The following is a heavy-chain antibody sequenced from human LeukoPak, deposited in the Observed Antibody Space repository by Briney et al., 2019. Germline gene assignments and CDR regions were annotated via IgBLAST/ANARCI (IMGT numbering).Heavy chain of an antibody. D-gene: IGHD1-20*01. CDR1: GGSFSGYY. J-gene: IGHJ6*02. Sequence: LSLTCAVYGGSFSGYYWSWIRQAPGKGLEWVSYISSSGSTIYYADSVKGRFTISRDNAKNSLYLQMNSLRAEDTAVYYCARRITGTTTGLGMDVWGQGTTVTVSS. CDR2: ISSSGSTI. CDR3: ARRITGTTTGLGMDV. V-gene: IGHV3-11*01.